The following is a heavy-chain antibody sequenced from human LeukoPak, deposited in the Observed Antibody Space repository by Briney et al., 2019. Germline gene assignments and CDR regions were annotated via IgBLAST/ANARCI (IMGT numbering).Heavy chain of an antibody. CDR3: AKSEAAAGYFDY. CDR2: ISGSGGST. J-gene: IGHJ4*02. CDR1: GFTFSSYA. V-gene: IGHV3-23*01. Sequence: PAGGSLRLSCAASGFTFSSYAMSWVRQAPGKGLEWVSAISGSGGSTYYADSVKGRFTISRGNSKNTLYLQMNSLRAEDTAVYYCAKSEAAAGYFDYWGQGTLVTVSS. D-gene: IGHD6-13*01.